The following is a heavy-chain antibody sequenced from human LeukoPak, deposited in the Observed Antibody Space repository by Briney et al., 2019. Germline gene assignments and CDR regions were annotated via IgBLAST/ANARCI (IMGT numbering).Heavy chain of an antibody. CDR1: GYTFTSYA. V-gene: IGHV7-4-1*02. D-gene: IGHD4-17*01. J-gene: IGHJ4*02. CDR3: GYGDYVVDY. CDR2: INTNTGNP. Sequence: GASVKVSCKASGYTFTSYAMNWVRQAPGQGLEWMGWINTNTGNPTYAQGFTGRFVFSLGTSVSTAYLQISSLKAEDTAVYYCGYGDYVVDYWGQGTLVTVSS.